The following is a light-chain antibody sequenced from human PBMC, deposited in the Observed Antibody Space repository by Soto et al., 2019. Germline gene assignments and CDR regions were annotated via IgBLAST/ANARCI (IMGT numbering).Light chain of an antibody. V-gene: IGKV3-15*01. J-gene: IGKJ4*01. Sequence: EIVMTQSPATLSVSPGERATLSCRASQSVYSTLAWYQQKPGQAPRLLIYGASTRATGIPARFSGTGSATEFTLTISSLQSEDSAVYYCQQYNKWPITFGGGTKVEIK. CDR2: GAS. CDR1: QSVYST. CDR3: QQYNKWPIT.